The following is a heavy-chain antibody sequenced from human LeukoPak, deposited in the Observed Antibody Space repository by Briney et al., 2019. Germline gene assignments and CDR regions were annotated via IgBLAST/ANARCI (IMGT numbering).Heavy chain of an antibody. J-gene: IGHJ4*02. D-gene: IGHD5-18*01. Sequence: GGSLRLSCAASGFTFSSYGMHWVRQAPGKGLEWVAVISYDGSNKYYADSVKGRFTISRDNSKNTLYLQMNSLRAEDTAVYYCARERGYSYGFFDYWGQGTLVTVSS. V-gene: IGHV3-30*03. CDR2: ISYDGSNK. CDR1: GFTFSSYG. CDR3: ARERGYSYGFFDY.